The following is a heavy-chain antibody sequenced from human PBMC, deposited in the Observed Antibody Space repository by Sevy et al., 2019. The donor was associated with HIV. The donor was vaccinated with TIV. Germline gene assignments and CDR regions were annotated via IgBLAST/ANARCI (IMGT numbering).Heavy chain of an antibody. V-gene: IGHV3-23*01. D-gene: IGHD3-22*01. CDR1: GFSFDSYG. J-gene: IGHJ6*03. Sequence: GGSLRLSCAVSGFSFDSYGMTWVRQAPGKGLEWVSAISGSGTRTYYADSVKGRFIISRDNSKNTLDLQMNSLRAEDTAIYYGEKGGGGHYDPDEIAYYFYYYNMDVWGKGTTVTVSS. CDR3: EKGGGGHYDPDEIAYYFYYYNMDV. CDR2: ISGSGTRT.